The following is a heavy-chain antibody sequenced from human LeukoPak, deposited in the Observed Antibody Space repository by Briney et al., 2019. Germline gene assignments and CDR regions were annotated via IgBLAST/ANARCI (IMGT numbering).Heavy chain of an antibody. CDR2: IGFSGSPI. CDR3: ARRTPQRALDN. J-gene: IGHJ4*02. Sequence: GGSLRLSCAAYGFTFSDYYMSWIRQAPGKGLEWVSSIGFSGSPIYYADSVKGRFTISRDNAKNSLFLQINSLRAEDTAVYYCARRTPQRALDNWGQGILVTVSS. D-gene: IGHD5-24*01. V-gene: IGHV3-11*01. CDR1: GFTFSDYY.